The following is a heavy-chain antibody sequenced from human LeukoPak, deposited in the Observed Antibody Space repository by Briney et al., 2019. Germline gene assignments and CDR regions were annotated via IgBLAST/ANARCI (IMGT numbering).Heavy chain of an antibody. CDR3: ARDGSPARFDY. V-gene: IGHV1-46*01. D-gene: IGHD6-13*01. CDR1: GYTFTDYY. Sequence: ASVKVSCKASGYTFTDYYIHWVRQAPGQGLEWMGIINPSGGSTTYAQKFQGRVTMTRDTSTTTVYMELNNLKSEDTAVYYCARDGSPARFDYWGHGTLVTVSS. J-gene: IGHJ4*01. CDR2: INPSGGST.